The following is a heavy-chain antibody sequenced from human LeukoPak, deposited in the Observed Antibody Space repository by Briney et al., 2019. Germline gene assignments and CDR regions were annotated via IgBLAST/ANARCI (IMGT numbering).Heavy chain of an antibody. CDR1: GYFIRNGYY. J-gene: IGHJ4*02. CDR2: IYESGNT. D-gene: IGHD3-10*01. CDR3: ARDDWVVRGLLTRAFDY. Sequence: KTSETLSLTCSVSGYFIRNGYYWGWIRQPPGKGLEWIGSIYESGNTDYSPSLKSRVTISVDTSKNQFSLRLNSVTAADTAIYYCARDDWVVRGLLTRAFDYRGQGILVTVSA. V-gene: IGHV4-38-2*02.